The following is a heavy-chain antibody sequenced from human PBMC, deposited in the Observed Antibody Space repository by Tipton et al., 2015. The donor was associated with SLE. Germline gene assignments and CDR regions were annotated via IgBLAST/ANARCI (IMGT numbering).Heavy chain of an antibody. CDR3: ARGSPFMEWERNWFDP. J-gene: IGHJ5*02. Sequence: TLSLTCTVSGGSIRTYYWSWIRQTPGKGLEWIGYMYYSGITNYNPSLNSRVIISVDTSKNQFSLKVNSVTAADTAVYYCARGSPFMEWERNWFDPWGQGTLVTVSS. D-gene: IGHD3-3*01. V-gene: IGHV4-59*01. CDR2: MYYSGIT. CDR1: GGSIRTYY.